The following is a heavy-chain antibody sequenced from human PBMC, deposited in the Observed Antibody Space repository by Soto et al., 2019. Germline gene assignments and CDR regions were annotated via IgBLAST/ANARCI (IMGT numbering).Heavy chain of an antibody. D-gene: IGHD5-12*01. CDR2: ISYDGSNK. Sequence: QVQLVESGGGVVQPGRSLRLSCAASGFTFSSYAMHWVRQAPGKGLEWVAVISYDGSNKYYADSVKGRFTISRDNSKNTLYLQMNSLRAEDTAVYYCAREGWLQQVPYGAFDIWGQGTMVTVSS. CDR3: AREGWLQQVPYGAFDI. J-gene: IGHJ3*02. CDR1: GFTFSSYA. V-gene: IGHV3-30-3*01.